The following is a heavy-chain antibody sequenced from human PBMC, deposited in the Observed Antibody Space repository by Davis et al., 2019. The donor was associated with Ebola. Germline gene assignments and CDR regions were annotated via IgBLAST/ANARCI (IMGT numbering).Heavy chain of an antibody. J-gene: IGHJ6*02. D-gene: IGHD4-17*01. CDR1: GYTFTSYG. CDR3: ARDRPLNDYGDPGYYYYGLDV. Sequence: ASVKVSCKASGYTFTSYGISWVRQPPGQGLEWMGWISAYNGNTNYAQRLQGRVTMTTDTSTNTAYMELRSLRSDDTAVYYCARDRPLNDYGDPGYYYYGLDVWGQGTTVTVSS. CDR2: ISAYNGNT. V-gene: IGHV1-18*01.